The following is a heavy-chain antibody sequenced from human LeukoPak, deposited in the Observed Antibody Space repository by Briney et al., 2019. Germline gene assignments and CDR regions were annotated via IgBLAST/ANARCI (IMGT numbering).Heavy chain of an antibody. CDR2: ISGYNGNT. V-gene: IGHV1-18*01. CDR3: ASGSITMIRGVTYYYYGMDV. Sequence: GASVKVSCRASGYSLTTYGITWARQAPAQGLEWMGWISGYNGNTNYAQKFQGRVTLTTDTSTSTAYMELRSLRSDDTAVYYCASGSITMIRGVTYYYYGMDVWGQGTTVSISS. CDR1: GYSLTTYG. J-gene: IGHJ6*02. D-gene: IGHD3-10*01.